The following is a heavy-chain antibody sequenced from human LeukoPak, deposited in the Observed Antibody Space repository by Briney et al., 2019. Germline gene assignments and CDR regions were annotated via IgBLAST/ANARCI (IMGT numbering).Heavy chain of an antibody. CDR2: IYYSGST. V-gene: IGHV4-39*07. CDR1: GGSISSGGYY. Sequence: PSQTLSLTCTVSGGSISSGGYYWSWIRQPPGKGLEWIGSIYYSGSTYYNPSLKSRVTISVDTSKNQFSLKLSSVTAADTAVYYCARVETSFYSNQYFDYWGQGTLVTVSS. D-gene: IGHD4-11*01. CDR3: ARVETSFYSNQYFDY. J-gene: IGHJ4*02.